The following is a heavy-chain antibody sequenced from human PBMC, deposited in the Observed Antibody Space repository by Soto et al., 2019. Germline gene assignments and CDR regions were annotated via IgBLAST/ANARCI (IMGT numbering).Heavy chain of an antibody. J-gene: IGHJ2*01. Sequence: EVQLLESGGGLVQPGGSLRLSCAASGFTFSSYAMSWVRQAPGKGLEWVSAISGRGGRTYYADSVKGRFTIARDNSKTTLYLQRNSLRAEDTAVYYCAKDFESIAAAGNFDHWGRGTLVTGSS. D-gene: IGHD6-13*01. CDR3: AKDFESIAAAGNFDH. CDR1: GFTFSSYA. V-gene: IGHV3-23*01. CDR2: ISGRGGRT.